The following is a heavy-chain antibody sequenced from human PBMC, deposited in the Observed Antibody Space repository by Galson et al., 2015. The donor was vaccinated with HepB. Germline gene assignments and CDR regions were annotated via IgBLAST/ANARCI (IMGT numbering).Heavy chain of an antibody. CDR2: TYYKSKWYS. J-gene: IGHJ4*02. CDR1: WYSVSRNTAA. Sequence: SAISWYSVSRNTAAWYWIRQSPARGLEWLGRTYYKSKWYSNYAVSVKSRITINPDKSKNQFSLQVNSVTHEDTAVSCCATMLGFWSFDSWGQGTLVTVSS. D-gene: IGHD3-3*01. CDR3: ATMLGFWSFDS. V-gene: IGHV6-1*01.